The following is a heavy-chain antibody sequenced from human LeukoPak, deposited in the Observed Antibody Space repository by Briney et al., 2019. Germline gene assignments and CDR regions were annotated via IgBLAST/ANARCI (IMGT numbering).Heavy chain of an antibody. D-gene: IGHD1-1*01. CDR2: MYSGGST. CDR1: GPTGSSNF. V-gene: IGHV3-66*01. Sequence: GGSLRLSCAASGPTGSSNFMTWVRQAPGKGLEWVSAMYSGGSTFYADSVRGRFNISRDNSKKTMFLQMSSLRVEDAAVYYCASSGTASRGAMDVWGQGTTVTVSS. J-gene: IGHJ6*02. CDR3: ASSGTASRGAMDV.